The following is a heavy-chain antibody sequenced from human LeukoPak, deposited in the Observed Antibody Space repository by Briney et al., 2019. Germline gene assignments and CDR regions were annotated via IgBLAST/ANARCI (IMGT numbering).Heavy chain of an antibody. CDR1: GGTFRSCA. CDR3: ASSIYDILTGYYPHYYYYYGMDV. Sequence: SVNVSCKASGGTFRSCAIRWVRQAPGQGLEWMGGIIPIFGTANYAQKFQGRVTITADESTSTAYMELSSLRSEDTAVYYCASSIYDILTGYYPHYYYYYGMDVWGKGATVTVSS. J-gene: IGHJ6*04. D-gene: IGHD3-9*01. CDR2: IIPIFGTA. V-gene: IGHV1-69*13.